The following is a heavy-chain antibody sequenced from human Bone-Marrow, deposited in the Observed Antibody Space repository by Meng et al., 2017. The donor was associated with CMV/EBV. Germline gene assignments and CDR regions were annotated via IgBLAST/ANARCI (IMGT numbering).Heavy chain of an antibody. D-gene: IGHD2-2*01. V-gene: IGHV1-2*02. CDR3: ARGGDSYAPGFDY. CDR1: GYTFTGYY. CDR2: INPNSGGT. J-gene: IGHJ4*02. Sequence: QVQLVQSGAEVXXXXXSVKVSCKASGYTFTGYYMHWVRQAPGQGLEWMGWINPNSGGTNYAQKFQGRVTMTRDTSISTAYMELSRLRSDDTAVYYCARGGDSYAPGFDYWGQGTLVTVSS.